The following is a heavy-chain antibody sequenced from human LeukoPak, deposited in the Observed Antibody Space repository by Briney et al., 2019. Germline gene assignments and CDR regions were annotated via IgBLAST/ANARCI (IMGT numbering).Heavy chain of an antibody. V-gene: IGHV3-23*01. J-gene: IGHJ4*02. CDR2: FIGDGGAT. Sequence: GGPLSLSCEAPGLTFSSYAVTWFRKAPGKGLDWASSFIGDGGATYYADSVKGRFTISRDNSKNTLFLQMNSLRAEDTAVYYCAKGLRGGNSWYTLHFDYWGQGTLVSVSS. CDR3: AKGLRGGNSWYTLHFDY. D-gene: IGHD6-13*01. CDR1: GLTFSSYA.